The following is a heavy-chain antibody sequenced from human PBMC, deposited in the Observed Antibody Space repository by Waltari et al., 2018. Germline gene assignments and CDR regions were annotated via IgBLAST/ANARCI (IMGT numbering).Heavy chain of an antibody. J-gene: IGHJ6*03. CDR1: GYTLAGLS. D-gene: IGHD6-13*01. CDR2: LDREDGET. Sequence: QVQVEQSGSEVKRPGASVRVSCTVPGYTLAGLSIDWVRQVPAKGLEWMGRLDREDGETTYSQHFQGRITGTEDTSTNAAYMGLRTLVSDDTAVYFCHLTGRNNVLAGGTPSFYSYMDVWGRGTTVTVS. V-gene: IGHV1-24*01. CDR3: HLTGRNNVLAGGTPSFYSYMDV.